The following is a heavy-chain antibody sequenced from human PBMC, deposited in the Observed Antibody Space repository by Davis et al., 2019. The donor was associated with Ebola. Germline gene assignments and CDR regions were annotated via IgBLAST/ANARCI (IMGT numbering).Heavy chain of an antibody. CDR1: GFTFSSYA. V-gene: IGHV3-30-3*01. Sequence: GESLKISCAASGFTFSSYAMHWVRQAPGKGLEWVAVISYDGSNKYYADSVKGRFTISRDNSKNTLYLQTNSLRAEDTAVYYCARAGSISPRYYYYGMDVWGQGTTVTVSS. J-gene: IGHJ6*02. CDR2: ISYDGSNK. CDR3: ARAGSISPRYYYYGMDV. D-gene: IGHD3-3*02.